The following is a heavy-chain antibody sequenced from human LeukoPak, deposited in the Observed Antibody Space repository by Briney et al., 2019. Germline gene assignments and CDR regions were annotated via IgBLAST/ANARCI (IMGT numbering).Heavy chain of an antibody. D-gene: IGHD3-22*01. CDR2: ISYDGSNK. Sequence: GGSLRLSCAASGFTFSSYAMHWVRQAPGKGLERVAVISYDGSNKYYADSVKGRFTISRDNSKNTLYLQMNSLRAEDTAVYYCARDQGGYYYVNYFDYWGQGTLVTVSS. V-gene: IGHV3-30-3*01. J-gene: IGHJ4*02. CDR3: ARDQGGYYYVNYFDY. CDR1: GFTFSSYA.